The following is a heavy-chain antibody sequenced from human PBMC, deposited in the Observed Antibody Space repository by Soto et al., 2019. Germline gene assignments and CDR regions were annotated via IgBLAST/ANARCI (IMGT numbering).Heavy chain of an antibody. CDR1: GGSISNNNW. CDR2: IYHSGST. J-gene: IGHJ4*02. V-gene: IGHV4-4*02. Sequence: QVQLQESGPGLVKPSGTLSLTCAVSGGSISNNNWWSWVRQPPGKGREWIGEIYHSGSTNYNPSLKSRGTISVDKSKNQFSLKLSSGTAADTAVYYCARNCDYWGQGTLVTVSS. CDR3: ARNCDY.